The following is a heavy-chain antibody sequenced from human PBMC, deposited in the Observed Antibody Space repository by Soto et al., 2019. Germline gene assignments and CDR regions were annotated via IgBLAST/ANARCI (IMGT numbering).Heavy chain of an antibody. J-gene: IGHJ6*02. V-gene: IGHV1-18*01. D-gene: IGHD2-2*01. CDR2: ISAYTGNT. Sequence: ASVKVSCKASGYAFTSYGISWVRLAPGQGLEWMGWISAYTGNTIYAQDFQGRVSMTTDTATTTAYMELRSLRLDDTAVYYCAREDCSTSDCYYYYGMDVWGQGTMVTVSS. CDR1: GYAFTSYG. CDR3: AREDCSTSDCYYYYGMDV.